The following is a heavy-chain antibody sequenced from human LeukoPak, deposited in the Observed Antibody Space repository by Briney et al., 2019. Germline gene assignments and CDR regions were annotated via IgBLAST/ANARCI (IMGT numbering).Heavy chain of an antibody. J-gene: IGHJ6*03. CDR2: FDPEDGET. V-gene: IGHV1-24*01. Sequence: ASVKVSCKVSGYTLTELSMHWVRQAPGKGLEWMGGFDPEDGETIYAQKFQGRVTMTEDTSTGTAYMELSRLGSEDTAGYYCARDGSGFYYYELDVGGKGPTVTTSS. CDR3: ARDGSGFYYYELDV. D-gene: IGHD3-10*01. CDR1: GYTLTELS.